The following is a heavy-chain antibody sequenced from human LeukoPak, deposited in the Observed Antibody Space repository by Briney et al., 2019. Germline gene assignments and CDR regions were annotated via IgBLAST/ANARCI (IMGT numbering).Heavy chain of an antibody. V-gene: IGHV4-4*07. CDR1: GGSISSYY. CDR2: IYTSGST. Sequence: PSETLSLTCTVSGGSISSYYWSWIRQPAGKGLEWIGRIYTSGSTNYNPSLKSRVTISVDTSKNQFSLKLSSVTAADTAVYYRARGLPTVTTLYYFDYWGQGTLVTVSS. D-gene: IGHD4-11*01. CDR3: ARGLPTVTTLYYFDY. J-gene: IGHJ4*02.